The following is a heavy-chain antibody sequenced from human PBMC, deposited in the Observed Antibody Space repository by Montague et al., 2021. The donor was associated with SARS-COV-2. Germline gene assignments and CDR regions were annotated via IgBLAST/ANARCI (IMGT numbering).Heavy chain of an antibody. V-gene: IGHV3-11*06. J-gene: IGHJ4*02. CDR3: ARDRSRSWWD. Sequence: SLRLSGTASGFTFNSYGMIWIRQTPGKGLEWVSALSGSGSDPHYIDSVRGRFTISRDNSENSLYLQMDNLRVEDTAMYYCARDRSRSWWDWGQGTLVTVSS. CDR2: LSGSGSDP. D-gene: IGHD6-13*01. CDR1: GFTFNSYG.